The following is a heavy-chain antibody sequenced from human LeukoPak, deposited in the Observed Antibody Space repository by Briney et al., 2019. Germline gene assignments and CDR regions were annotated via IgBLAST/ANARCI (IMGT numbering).Heavy chain of an antibody. J-gene: IGHJ4*02. CDR2: IIPIFGTA. D-gene: IGHD3-22*01. V-gene: IGHV1-69*05. Sequence: SVKVPCKASGGTFSSYAISWVRQAPGQGLEWMGRIIPIFGTANYAQKFQGRVTITTDESTSTAYMELSSLRSEDTAVYYCARDYYDSSGYYGYWGQGTLVTVSS. CDR3: ARDYYDSSGYYGY. CDR1: GGTFSSYA.